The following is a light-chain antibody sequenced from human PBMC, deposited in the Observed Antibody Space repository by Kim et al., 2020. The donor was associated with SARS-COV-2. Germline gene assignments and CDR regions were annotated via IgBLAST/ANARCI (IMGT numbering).Light chain of an antibody. V-gene: IGKV3-20*01. CDR2: AAT. CDR3: QQYDNLPRT. J-gene: IGKJ1*01. CDR1: QSVSNRY. Sequence: SPEKNAALSGRASQSVSNRYLAWYQQKPGQAPGLLIYAATTRATGIPDRFSGSGSGTDFTLAISRLEPEDSAVYYCQQYDNLPRTFGQGTKVDIK.